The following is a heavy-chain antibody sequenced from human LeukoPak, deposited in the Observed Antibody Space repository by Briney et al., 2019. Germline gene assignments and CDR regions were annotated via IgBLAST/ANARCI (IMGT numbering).Heavy chain of an antibody. V-gene: IGHV3-30-3*01. Sequence: PGGSLRLSCTSSGITLSRFAMHWVRQAPGQGLEWLGHMSDDGSERHYVDSVRGRFTISRDPSKNTLYLEMTSLRTEDTAAYYCAREADSGYYRTVDYWGQGTMVTVS. CDR2: MSDDGSER. CDR3: AREADSGYYRTVDY. CDR1: GITLSRFA. J-gene: IGHJ4*02. D-gene: IGHD3-10*01.